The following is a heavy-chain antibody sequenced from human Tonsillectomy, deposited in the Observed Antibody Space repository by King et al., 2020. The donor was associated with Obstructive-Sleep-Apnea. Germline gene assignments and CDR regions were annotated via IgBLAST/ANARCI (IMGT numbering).Heavy chain of an antibody. CDR3: ARDQGVYYDILTGYPLGY. CDR2: IWYDGSNK. Sequence: VQLVESGGGVVQPGRSLRLSCAASGFTFSSYGMHWVRRAPGKGLEWVAVIWYDGSNKYYADSVKGRFTISRDNSKNTLYLQMNSLRAEDTAVYYCARDQGVYYDILTGYPLGYWGQGTLVTVSS. D-gene: IGHD3-9*01. CDR1: GFTFSSYG. V-gene: IGHV3-33*01. J-gene: IGHJ4*02.